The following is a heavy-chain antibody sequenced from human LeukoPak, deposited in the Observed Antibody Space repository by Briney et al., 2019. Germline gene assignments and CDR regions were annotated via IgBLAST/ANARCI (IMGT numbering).Heavy chain of an antibody. Sequence: GGSLRLSCAASGFTVSSNYMSWVRQAPGKGLEWVSVIYSGGSTYYADSVKGRFTISRDNSKNTLYLQMNSLRAEDTAVYYCARAAGGYYDSSGYYYSAPYYFDYWGQGTLVTVSS. D-gene: IGHD3-22*01. CDR1: GFTVSSNY. CDR3: ARAAGGYYDSSGYYYSAPYYFDY. V-gene: IGHV3-53*01. J-gene: IGHJ4*02. CDR2: IYSGGST.